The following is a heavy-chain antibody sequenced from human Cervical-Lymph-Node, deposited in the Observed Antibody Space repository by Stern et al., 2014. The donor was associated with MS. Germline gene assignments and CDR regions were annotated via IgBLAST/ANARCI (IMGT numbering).Heavy chain of an antibody. Sequence: VQLEESGAEVKKPGSSVKVSCKASGGTFSSYAIHWVRQAPGQGLEWMGGIIPIYGSANYAQKFQDRVTITADKSTSTAYMELSSLRSEDTAVYYCARDSERMTYLDYWGQGTLVTVSS. D-gene: IGHD1-1*01. CDR3: ARDSERMTYLDY. V-gene: IGHV1-69*06. CDR2: IIPIYGSA. CDR1: GGTFSSYA. J-gene: IGHJ4*02.